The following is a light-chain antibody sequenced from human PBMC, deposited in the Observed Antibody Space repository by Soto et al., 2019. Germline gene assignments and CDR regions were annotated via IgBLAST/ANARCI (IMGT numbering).Light chain of an antibody. J-gene: IGLJ1*01. CDR2: SNN. V-gene: IGLV1-44*01. CDR3: AAWDDSLNGPGYV. Sequence: QSVLTQPPSASGAAGQGVTISCSGSSSNIGSNTVNWYQQLPGTAHKLLIYSNNQRPSGVPDRFSGSKSGTSASLAISGLQSEDEADYYCAAWDDSLNGPGYVFGTGTKVTVL. CDR1: SSNIGSNT.